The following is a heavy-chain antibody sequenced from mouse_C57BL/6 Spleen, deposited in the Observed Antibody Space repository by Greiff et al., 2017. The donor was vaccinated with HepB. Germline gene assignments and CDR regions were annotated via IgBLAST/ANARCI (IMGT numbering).Heavy chain of an antibody. Sequence: QVQLEQPGAELVKPGASVKMSCKASGYTFTSYWITWVKQRPGQGLEWIGDIYPGSGSTNYNEKFKSKATLTVDTSSSTAYMQLSSLTSEDSAVYYCARGDYYGSSPFDYWGQGTTLTVSS. CDR1: GYTFTSYW. CDR2: IYPGSGST. CDR3: ARGDYYGSSPFDY. V-gene: IGHV1-55*01. D-gene: IGHD1-1*01. J-gene: IGHJ2*01.